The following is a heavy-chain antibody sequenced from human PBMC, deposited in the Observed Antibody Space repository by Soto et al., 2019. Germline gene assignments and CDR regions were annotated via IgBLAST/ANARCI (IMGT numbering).Heavy chain of an antibody. D-gene: IGHD6-13*01. J-gene: IGHJ5*02. CDR3: AREIIAAAGTFEADNWFDP. CDR1: GGSISSGGYY. Sequence: SETLSLTCTVSGGSISSGGYYWSWIRQHPGKGLEWIGYIYYSGSTYYNPSLKSRVTISVDTSKNQFSLKLSSVTAADTAVYYCAREIIAAAGTFEADNWFDPWGQGTLVTVSS. CDR2: IYYSGST. V-gene: IGHV4-31*03.